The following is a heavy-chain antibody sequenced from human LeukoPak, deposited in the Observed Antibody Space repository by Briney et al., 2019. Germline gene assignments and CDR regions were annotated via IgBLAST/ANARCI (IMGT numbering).Heavy chain of an antibody. D-gene: IGHD1-26*01. Sequence: SETLSLTCIVSGGSISNYYWSWIRQPPGKGLEWIGYIHYTGSTKYNPSLKSRVNISVDTSKNQFSLKLNSVTAADTAVYYCASLYPPSGSYSNFDFWGQGTLVTVSS. CDR2: IHYTGST. CDR1: GGSISNYY. CDR3: ASLYPPSGSYSNFDF. V-gene: IGHV4-59*08. J-gene: IGHJ4*02.